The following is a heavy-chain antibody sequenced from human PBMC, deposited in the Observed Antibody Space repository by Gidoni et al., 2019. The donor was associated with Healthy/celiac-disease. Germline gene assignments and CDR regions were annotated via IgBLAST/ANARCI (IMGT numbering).Heavy chain of an antibody. CDR1: GYTFTSYY. D-gene: IGHD6-13*01. Sequence: QVQLVQSGAEVKKPGASVKVSCKASGYTFTSYYMHWVRQAPGQGLEWMGIINPSGGSTSYAQKFQGRVTMTRDTSTSTVYMELSSLRSEDTAVYYCARVRDLAAAGRAGMGYWGQGTLVTVSS. J-gene: IGHJ4*02. V-gene: IGHV1-46*01. CDR2: INPSGGST. CDR3: ARVRDLAAAGRAGMGY.